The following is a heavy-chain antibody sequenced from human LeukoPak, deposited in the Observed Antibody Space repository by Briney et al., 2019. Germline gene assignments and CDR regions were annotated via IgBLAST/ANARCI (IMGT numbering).Heavy chain of an antibody. J-gene: IGHJ4*02. CDR3: ASEGVVVPAAMSPLGY. CDR2: IIPIFVTA. CDR1: GGTFISYA. D-gene: IGHD2-2*01. V-gene: IGHV1-69*13. Sequence: SVKVSCKASGGTFISYAISWVRQAPGQGLEWMGGIIPIFVTANYAQKFQGRVTITADESTSTAYMELSSLRSEDTAVYYCASEGVVVPAAMSPLGYWGQGTLVTVSS.